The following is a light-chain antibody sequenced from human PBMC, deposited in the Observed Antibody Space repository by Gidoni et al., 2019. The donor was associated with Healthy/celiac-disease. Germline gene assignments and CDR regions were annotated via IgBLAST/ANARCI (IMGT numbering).Light chain of an antibody. CDR2: LNSDGSH. V-gene: IGLV4-69*01. CDR3: QTWGTGIVV. J-gene: IGLJ2*01. CDR1: SGHSSYD. Sequence: QLVLTQSPSASASLVASVKLTCTLSSGHSSYDIAWHQQQPEKGPRYLMKLNSDGSHSKGDGIPDRFSGSSSGAERYLTISSLQTEDEADCYCQTWGTGIVVFGGGTKRTVL.